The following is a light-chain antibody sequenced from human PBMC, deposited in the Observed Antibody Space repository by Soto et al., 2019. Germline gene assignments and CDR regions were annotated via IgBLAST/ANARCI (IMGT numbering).Light chain of an antibody. CDR3: ISLDDSLSGMV. CDR1: SSNIGSHS. CDR2: RND. J-gene: IGLJ2*01. Sequence: QSVLTQPPSASGTPGQRVTISCSGSSSNIGSHSVCWYQQLPGTAPKLLICRNDERPSGVPDRFSGSKSGTSASLDISGLQSEDEADYYCISLDDSLSGMVFGGGTQLTVL. V-gene: IGLV1-47*01.